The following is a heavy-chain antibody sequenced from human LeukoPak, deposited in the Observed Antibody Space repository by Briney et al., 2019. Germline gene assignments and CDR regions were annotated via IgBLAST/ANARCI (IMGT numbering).Heavy chain of an antibody. Sequence: SETLSLTCDVYGGSFSGYYWSWIRQPPGKGLEWIGEVNHSGSTNYNPSLKSRVTISVDTSKNQLSLKLSSVTAADTAVYYCARRRAARRTFDYWGQGTLVTVSS. D-gene: IGHD6-6*01. CDR2: VNHSGST. J-gene: IGHJ4*02. CDR3: ARRRAARRTFDY. CDR1: GGSFSGYY. V-gene: IGHV4-34*01.